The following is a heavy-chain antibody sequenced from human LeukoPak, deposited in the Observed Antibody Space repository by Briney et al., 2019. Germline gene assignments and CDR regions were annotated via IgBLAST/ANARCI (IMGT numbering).Heavy chain of an antibody. V-gene: IGHV4-4*07. J-gene: IGHJ4*02. Sequence: SETLSLTCTVSGGSITSYYWSWIRQSAGKGLEWIGRIYITGSTTYNPSLKSRVTMSLDTSKNQFSLKLSSVTAADTAVYYCARDSYYYGSGSYLNDYWGQGTLVTVSS. D-gene: IGHD3-10*01. CDR3: ARDSYYYGSGSYLNDY. CDR1: GGSITSYY. CDR2: IYITGST.